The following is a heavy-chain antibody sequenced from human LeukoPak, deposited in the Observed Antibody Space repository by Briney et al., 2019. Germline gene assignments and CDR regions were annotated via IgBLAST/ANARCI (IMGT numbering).Heavy chain of an antibody. V-gene: IGHV1-69*01. J-gene: IGHJ6*02. CDR3: ARDKRALWSPQWLVTLPGDYGMDV. D-gene: IGHD6-19*01. Sequence: ASVKVSCKASGGTFSSYAISWVRQAPGQGLEWMGGIIPIFGTANYAQKFQGRVTITADESTSTAYMELSSLRSEDTAVYYCARDKRALWSPQWLVTLPGDYGMDVWGQGTTVTVSS. CDR2: IIPIFGTA. CDR1: GGTFSSYA.